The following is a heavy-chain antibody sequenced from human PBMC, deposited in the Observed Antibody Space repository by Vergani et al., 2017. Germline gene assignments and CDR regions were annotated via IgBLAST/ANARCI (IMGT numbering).Heavy chain of an antibody. CDR1: GYSFSSYD. V-gene: IGHV1-8*01. CDR3: VRLRSVGATATSYGMYV. CDR2: MNPNSGTT. D-gene: IGHD1-26*01. J-gene: IGHJ6*01. Sequence: QVQLVQSGAEVKKPGASVKVSCRASGYSFSSYDISWVRQATGQGLEWMGWMNPNSGTTGYAQKFQGRVTITRKTSTSTACMELSSLRSQDTAVYYCVRLRSVGATATSYGMYVWKEATTV.